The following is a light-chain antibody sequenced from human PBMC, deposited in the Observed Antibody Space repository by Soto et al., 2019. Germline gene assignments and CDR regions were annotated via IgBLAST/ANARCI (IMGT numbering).Light chain of an antibody. V-gene: IGKV3-15*01. J-gene: IGKJ1*01. CDR2: GAS. CDR1: QSVSSP. CDR3: QQYNNWPRT. Sequence: EVVMTHDPGALSLSPGGRATLSCRASQSVSSPLAWYQQKPGQAPRLLIYGASTRATGIPARFSGSGSGTEFTLTISSLQSEDFAVYYCQQYNNWPRTFGQGTKVDIK.